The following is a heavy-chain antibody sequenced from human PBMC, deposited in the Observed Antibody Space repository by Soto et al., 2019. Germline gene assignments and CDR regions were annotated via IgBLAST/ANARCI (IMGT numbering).Heavy chain of an antibody. CDR2: IYYSGST. Sequence: QVQLQESGPGLVKPSQTLSLTCTVSGGSISSGDYYWSWIRQPPGKGLEWIGYIYYSGSTYYNPCLKIRVTISVDTSKNQFSLKLSSVTAADTAVYYCARRPQDCSGGRCYLYFHHWGQGTLVTVSS. D-gene: IGHD2-15*01. V-gene: IGHV4-30-4*01. CDR1: GGSISSGDYY. J-gene: IGHJ1*01. CDR3: ARRPQDCSGGRCYLYFHH.